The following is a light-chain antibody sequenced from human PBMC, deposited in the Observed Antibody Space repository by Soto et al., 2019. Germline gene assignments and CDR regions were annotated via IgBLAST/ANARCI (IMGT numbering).Light chain of an antibody. CDR2: DAS. J-gene: IGKJ4*01. CDR1: QDVFNS. V-gene: IGKV1-33*01. Sequence: QMTQSPPSLSASVGDRVTITCHARQDVFNSLNWYQQKPGKAPNLLIYDASNLETGVPSRFSGSGSGTDFTFTISSLQPEDIATYYCHQYVNRLTFGGGTKVDIK. CDR3: HQYVNRLT.